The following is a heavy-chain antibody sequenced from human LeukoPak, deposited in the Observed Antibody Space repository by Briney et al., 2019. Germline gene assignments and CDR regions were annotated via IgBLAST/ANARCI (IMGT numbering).Heavy chain of an antibody. Sequence: VSVKVSCKASGYTFTNYDINWVRQATGQGLEWMGWMNPNSGNTGYAQKFQGRVTITRNTSISTAYMELSSLRSEDTAVYYCARDGRVVAATYYYYYGIDVWGQGTTVTVSS. V-gene: IGHV1-8*01. J-gene: IGHJ6*02. CDR1: GYTFTNYD. D-gene: IGHD2-15*01. CDR2: MNPNSGNT. CDR3: ARDGRVVAATYYYYYGIDV.